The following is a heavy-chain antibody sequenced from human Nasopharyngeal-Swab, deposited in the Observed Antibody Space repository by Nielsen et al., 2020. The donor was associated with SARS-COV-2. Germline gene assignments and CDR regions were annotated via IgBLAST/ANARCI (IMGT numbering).Heavy chain of an antibody. CDR1: GFTFNMYS. Sequence: GESLKISCVTSGFTFNMYSTHWVRQAPGKGLEWVSSISSSSNYIYYGDSVKGRFTISRDNTQKSLYLEMNSLRVEDTAVYYCARLGTESYHYYSLDVWGQGTTATVSS. D-gene: IGHD1-1*01. V-gene: IGHV3-21*01. CDR3: ARLGTESYHYYSLDV. CDR2: ISSSSNYI. J-gene: IGHJ6*02.